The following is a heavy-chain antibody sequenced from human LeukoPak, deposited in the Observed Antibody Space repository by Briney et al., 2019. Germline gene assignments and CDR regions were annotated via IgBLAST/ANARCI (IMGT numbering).Heavy chain of an antibody. V-gene: IGHV4-59*12. CDR2: IYYSGST. Sequence: SETLSLTCTVSGGSISSYYWSWIRQPPGKGLEWIGYIYYSGSTNYNPSLKSRVTISVDTSKNQFSLKLSSVTAADTAVYYCARDMRASSGVDYWGQGTLVTVSS. CDR3: ARDMRASSGVDY. D-gene: IGHD6-19*01. J-gene: IGHJ4*02. CDR1: GGSISSYY.